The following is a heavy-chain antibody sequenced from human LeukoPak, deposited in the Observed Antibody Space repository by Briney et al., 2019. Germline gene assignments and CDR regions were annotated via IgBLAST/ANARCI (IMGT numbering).Heavy chain of an antibody. CDR2: IYYSGST. CDR3: ARGQDSSGWYYYYYGMDV. D-gene: IGHD6-19*01. Sequence: SETLSLTCTVSGGSISSYYWSWIRQPPGKGLEWIRYIYYSGSTNYNPSLKSRVTISVDTSKNQFSLKLSSVTAADTAVYYCARGQDSSGWYYYYYGMDVWGQGTTVTVSS. J-gene: IGHJ6*02. V-gene: IGHV4-59*01. CDR1: GGSISSYY.